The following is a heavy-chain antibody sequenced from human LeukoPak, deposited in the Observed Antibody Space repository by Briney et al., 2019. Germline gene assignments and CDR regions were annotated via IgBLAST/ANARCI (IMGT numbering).Heavy chain of an antibody. V-gene: IGHV1-18*01. CDR2: ISPYDGDT. D-gene: IGHD2-21*02. J-gene: IGHJ5*02. CDR3: ARDYCTRGGDCYKEDLFDP. Sequence: ASVKVSCKASGYTFAIYGISWVRQAPGQGLEWMAWISPYDGDTNYAQNYEGRVTMTTETSTSTAYMELRSLRSDDTAIYYCARDYCTRGGDCYKEDLFDPWGQGTLVTVSS. CDR1: GYTFAIYG.